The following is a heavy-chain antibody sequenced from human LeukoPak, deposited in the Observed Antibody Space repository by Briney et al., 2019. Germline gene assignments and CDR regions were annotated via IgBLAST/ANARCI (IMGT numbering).Heavy chain of an antibody. CDR2: ISYDGSNK. CDR3: AREVFGVTAIEGPFDH. Sequence: GGSLRLSCAASGFTFSSYAMHWVRQAPGKGLEWVAVISYDGSNKYYADSVKGRFTISRDNSKNTLYLQMNSLRAEDTAVYYCAREVFGVTAIEGPFDHWGQGTLVTVSS. J-gene: IGHJ4*02. V-gene: IGHV3-30*04. CDR1: GFTFSSYA. D-gene: IGHD2-21*02.